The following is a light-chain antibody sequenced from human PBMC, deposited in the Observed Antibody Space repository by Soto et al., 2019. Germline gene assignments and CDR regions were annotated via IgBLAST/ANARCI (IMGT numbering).Light chain of an antibody. CDR2: HVT. V-gene: IGLV2-14*01. CDR1: SSDVGAYNY. Sequence: QSALTQPASVSGSLGQSITISCSGTSSDVGAYNYVSWYQQYPGKAPQLKIYHVTDRSSGVSNLFSGSKSGNTASLTISGLQAEDEADYYCCSYTTSNTFVFGTGTKLTVL. J-gene: IGLJ1*01. CDR3: CSYTTSNTFV.